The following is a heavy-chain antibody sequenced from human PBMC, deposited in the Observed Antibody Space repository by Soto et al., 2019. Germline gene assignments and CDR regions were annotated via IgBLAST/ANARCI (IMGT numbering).Heavy chain of an antibody. CDR2: ISAYNGNT. CDR1: GYTFTSYG. J-gene: IGHJ6*02. D-gene: IGHD6-19*01. V-gene: IGHV1-18*01. CDR3: ARVYYVGGAGIAVACRGEHYYYECMDV. Sequence: QVKLVQSGAAVKKPGASVKVSCKASGYTFTSYGISWVRQAPGQGLEWMGWISAYNGNTNYAQKLRGRVPMTTDTSTRSACMERRILRSGDTAVYYCARVYYVGGAGIAVACRGEHYYYECMDVWGQGTTVTVSS.